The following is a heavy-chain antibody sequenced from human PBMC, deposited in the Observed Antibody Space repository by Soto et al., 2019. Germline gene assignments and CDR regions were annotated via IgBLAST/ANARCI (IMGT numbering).Heavy chain of an antibody. V-gene: IGHV3-23*01. CDR3: ATMGV. J-gene: IGHJ6*04. CDR2: ISGSDNST. Sequence: EVQLLESGGGLVQPGGSLRLSCAASGFTFSSYAMSWVCQAPGKGLELVSAISGSDNSTYYADSVKGRFTISRDNAKNTLYLQMSSLRADDTAVYYCATMGVWGKGTTVTVSS. CDR1: GFTFSSYA.